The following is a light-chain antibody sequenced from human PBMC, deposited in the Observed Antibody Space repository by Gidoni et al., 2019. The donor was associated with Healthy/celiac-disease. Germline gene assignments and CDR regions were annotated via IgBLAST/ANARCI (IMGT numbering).Light chain of an antibody. Sequence: QSALIQPASVSGSPGQSITISCTGTSSDVGSYNLVSWYQQHPGKAPKLMIYEGSKRPSGVSNRFSGSKSGNTASLTISGLQAEDEADYYCCSYAGSLYGFGTGTKVTVL. CDR1: SSDVGSYNL. CDR3: CSYAGSLYG. V-gene: IGLV2-23*01. CDR2: EGS. J-gene: IGLJ1*01.